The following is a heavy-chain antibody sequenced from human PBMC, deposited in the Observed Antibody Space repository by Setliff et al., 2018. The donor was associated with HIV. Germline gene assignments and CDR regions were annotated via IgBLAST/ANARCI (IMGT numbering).Heavy chain of an antibody. CDR3: ARRRSSGWYHYFDY. Sequence: ETLSLTCAVSGGSISSSNWWSWVRQPPGKGLEWIGEIYHTGSTNYNPSLKSRVTISVDTSKNQFSLKLSSVTAADTAVYYCARRRSSGWYHYFDYWGQGTLVTVSS. CDR2: IYHTGST. CDR1: GGSISSSNW. V-gene: IGHV4-4*02. J-gene: IGHJ4*02. D-gene: IGHD6-19*01.